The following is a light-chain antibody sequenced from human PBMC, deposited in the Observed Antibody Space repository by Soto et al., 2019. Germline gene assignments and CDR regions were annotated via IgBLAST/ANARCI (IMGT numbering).Light chain of an antibody. CDR3: SSYARRNNLL. V-gene: IGLV2-8*01. CDR1: SSDIGDYDY. CDR2: EVT. Sequence: QSALTQPPSASGSPGQSVTISCTGTSSDIGDYDYVSWYQQHPGKAPKLIIYEVTKRPSGVPDRFSGSKSGNSASLTVSGLQAEVEGDYFCSSYARRNNLLFGGGTKLTVL. J-gene: IGLJ2*01.